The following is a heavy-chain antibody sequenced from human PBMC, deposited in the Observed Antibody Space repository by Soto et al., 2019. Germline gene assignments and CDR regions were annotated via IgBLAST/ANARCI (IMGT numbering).Heavy chain of an antibody. D-gene: IGHD6-13*01. Sequence: QVQLQESGPGLVRPSGTVSLTCAVSGLSISSDNWWSWVRHPPGKGLEWIGEIHHSGSTNYTPSLKRRVTMSVVPSKDLFSLTLNSVTAADTAFYYCARDQGSHPGDWGQGTLVSVSS. CDR1: GLSISSDNW. CDR2: IHHSGST. CDR3: ARDQGSHPGD. J-gene: IGHJ4*02. V-gene: IGHV4-4*02.